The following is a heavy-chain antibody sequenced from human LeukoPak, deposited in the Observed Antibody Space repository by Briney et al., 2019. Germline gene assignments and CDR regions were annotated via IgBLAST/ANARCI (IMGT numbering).Heavy chain of an antibody. CDR2: ISWDGGST. CDR3: AKSFGGGGPRSMDV. V-gene: IGHV3-43D*04. Sequence: GGSLRLSCAASGFTFDDYAMHWVRQAPGKGLEWVSLISWDGGSTYYADFVKGRFTISRDNSKNSLYLQMNSLRAEDTALYYCAKSFGGGGPRSMDVWGKGTTVTVSS. J-gene: IGHJ6*04. CDR1: GFTFDDYA. D-gene: IGHD3-16*01.